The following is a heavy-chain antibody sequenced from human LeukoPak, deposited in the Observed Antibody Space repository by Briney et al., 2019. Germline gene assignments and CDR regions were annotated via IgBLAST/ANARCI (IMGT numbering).Heavy chain of an antibody. CDR2: ISGSGGST. CDR3: AKDPSRPLWFGEPHDY. CDR1: GFTFSSYA. V-gene: IGHV3-23*01. J-gene: IGHJ4*02. D-gene: IGHD3-10*01. Sequence: GGSLRLSCAASGFTFSSYAMSWVRQAPGKGLEWVSAISGSGGSTYYADSVKGRFTISRDNSKNMLYLQMNSLRAEDTAVYYCAKDPSRPLWFGEPHDYWGQGTLVTVSS.